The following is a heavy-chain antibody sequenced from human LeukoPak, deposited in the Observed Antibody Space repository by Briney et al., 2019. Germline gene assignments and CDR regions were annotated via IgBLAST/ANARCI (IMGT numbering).Heavy chain of an antibody. CDR2: VWLGATP. J-gene: IGHJ4*02. CDR1: GDSISSSNSY. D-gene: IGHD1-26*01. CDR3: ARGRRGSYFQDY. Sequence: SETLSLTCTVSGDSISSSNSYWGWVRQPRGEGLEWIGSVWLGATPSYAPSLKRRVTISIHPSKNQFSLKLSSVTAADTALYYCARGRRGSYFQDYWGQGTLVTVPS. V-gene: IGHV4-39*07.